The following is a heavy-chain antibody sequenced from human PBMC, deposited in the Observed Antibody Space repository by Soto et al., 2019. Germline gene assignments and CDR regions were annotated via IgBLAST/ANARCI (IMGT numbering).Heavy chain of an antibody. CDR3: ARDEGGLPQELFIHYMDV. V-gene: IGHV3-7*01. J-gene: IGHJ6*03. CDR1: GFTFSSYW. D-gene: IGHD1-7*01. CDR2: IKQDGSEK. Sequence: PGGSLRLSCAASGFTFSSYWMSWVRQAPGKGLEWVANIKQDGSEKYYVDSVKGRFTISRDNAKNSLYLQMNSLRAEDTAVYYCARDEGGLPQELFIHYMDVWGKGTTVTVSS.